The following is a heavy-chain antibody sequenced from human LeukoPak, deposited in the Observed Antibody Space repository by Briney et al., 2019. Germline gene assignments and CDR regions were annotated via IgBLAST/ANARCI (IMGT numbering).Heavy chain of an antibody. CDR1: GFTFSSYA. Sequence: GGSLRLSCAASGFTFSSYAMSWVRQAPGKGLEWDSSISGSGGSTYYTDSVKGRFTISRDNSKNTLYLQMNSLRAEDTAVYYCAKVGAARSSSRAMNYFDYWGQGTLVTVSS. V-gene: IGHV3-23*01. D-gene: IGHD6-6*01. CDR2: ISGSGGST. CDR3: AKVGAARSSSRAMNYFDY. J-gene: IGHJ4*02.